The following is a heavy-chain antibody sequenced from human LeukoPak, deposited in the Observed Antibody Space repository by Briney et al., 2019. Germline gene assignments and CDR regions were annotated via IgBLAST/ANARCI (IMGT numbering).Heavy chain of an antibody. Sequence: SETLSLTCTVSGGSINSYYWSWIRQPPGKGLEWIGYIYYSGNTKYNPSPKSRVTILVDTSKNQFSLKLTSLTAADTAVYYCARQEMGYSYNLFDYWGQGTLVTVSS. CDR3: ARQEMGYSYNLFDY. J-gene: IGHJ4*02. V-gene: IGHV4-59*08. CDR2: IYYSGNT. CDR1: GGSINSYY. D-gene: IGHD5-18*01.